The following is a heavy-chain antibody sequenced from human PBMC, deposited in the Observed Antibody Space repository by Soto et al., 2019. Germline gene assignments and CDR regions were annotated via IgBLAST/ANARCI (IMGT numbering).Heavy chain of an antibody. V-gene: IGHV3-74*01. D-gene: IGHD2-21*02. Sequence: LRLSCAASGFTFSSYWMHWVRQAPGKGLVWVSRINSDGSSTSYADSVKGRFTISRDNAKNTLYLQMNSLRAEDTAVYYCARAGAYCGGDCYEFDYWGQGTLVTVSS. CDR3: ARAGAYCGGDCYEFDY. CDR2: INSDGSST. J-gene: IGHJ4*02. CDR1: GFTFSSYW.